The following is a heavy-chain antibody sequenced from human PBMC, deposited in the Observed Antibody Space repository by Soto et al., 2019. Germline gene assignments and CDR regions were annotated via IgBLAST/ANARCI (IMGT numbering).Heavy chain of an antibody. V-gene: IGHV3-23*01. CDR1: GFTFSSYA. D-gene: IGHD4-17*01. J-gene: IGHJ4*02. CDR3: AKEIEETTVVSDYFDY. CDR2: ISGSGGST. Sequence: EVQLLESGGGLVQPGGSLRLSCAASGFTFSSYAMSWVRQAPGKGLEWVSAISGSGGSTYYADSVKGRFTISRDNSKNKLYLQMNSLRAEDTAVYYCAKEIEETTVVSDYFDYWGQGTLVTVSS.